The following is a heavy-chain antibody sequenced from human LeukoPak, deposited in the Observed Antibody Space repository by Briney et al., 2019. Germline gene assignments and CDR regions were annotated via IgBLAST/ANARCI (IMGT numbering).Heavy chain of an antibody. CDR3: ARNRGGQQFDC. D-gene: IGHD3-10*01. CDR2: INTDGSTT. V-gene: IGHV3-7*01. J-gene: IGHJ4*02. Sequence: GGSLRLSSAASGFTFSDYWIDWVRQAPGQGLEWVANINTDGSTTNYVESVRGRFTISRDNTRNSLSLQMNNLGDEDTAVYYCARNRGGQQFDCWGQGTLLTVSS. CDR1: GFTFSDYW.